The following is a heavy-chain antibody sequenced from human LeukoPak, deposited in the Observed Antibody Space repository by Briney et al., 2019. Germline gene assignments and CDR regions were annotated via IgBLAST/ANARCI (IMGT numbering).Heavy chain of an antibody. Sequence: SETLSLTCTVSGGSISSSSYYWGWIRQPPGKGLEWIGSIYYSGSTYYNPSLKSRVTISVDTSKNQFSLKLSSVTAADTAVYYCAREYGSSGWFDYWGQGTLVTVSS. D-gene: IGHD6-19*01. CDR2: IYYSGST. CDR3: AREYGSSGWFDY. J-gene: IGHJ4*02. CDR1: GGSISSSSYY. V-gene: IGHV4-39*02.